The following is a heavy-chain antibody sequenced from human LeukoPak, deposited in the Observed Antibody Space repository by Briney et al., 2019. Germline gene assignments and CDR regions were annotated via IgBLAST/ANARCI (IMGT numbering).Heavy chain of an antibody. CDR2: LSNSGGST. CDR1: GFTFSSYA. J-gene: IGHJ4*02. V-gene: IGHV3-23*01. Sequence: GGSLRLSCAASGFTFSSYAMSWVRQAPGKGLEWVSALSNSGGSTYYADSVKGRFTISRDNSKDTLYLQMNSLRAEDTAVYYCAKGYRSGWPNYYFDYWGQGTLVTVSS. D-gene: IGHD6-19*01. CDR3: AKGYRSGWPNYYFDY.